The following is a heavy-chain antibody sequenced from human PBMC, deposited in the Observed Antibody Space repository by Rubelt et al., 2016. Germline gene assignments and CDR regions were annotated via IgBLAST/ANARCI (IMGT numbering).Heavy chain of an antibody. D-gene: IGHD3-10*01. J-gene: IGHJ3*02. CDR3: ARESFRGAAINHIGDAFDI. V-gene: IGHV1-18*01. CDR2: ISAYNGNT. Sequence: GQGLEWMGWISAYNGNTNYAQKFQGRVTITADESTSTAYMELSSLRSEDTAVYYCARESFRGAAINHIGDAFDIWGQGTMVTVSS.